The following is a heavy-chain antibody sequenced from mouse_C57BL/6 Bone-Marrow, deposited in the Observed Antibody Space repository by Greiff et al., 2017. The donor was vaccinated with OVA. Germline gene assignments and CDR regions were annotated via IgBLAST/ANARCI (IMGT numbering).Heavy chain of an antibody. Sequence: VHVKQSGPVLVKPGASVKMSCKASGYTFTDYYMNWVKQSHGKSLEWIGVINPYNGGTSYNQKFKGKATLTVDKSSSTAYMELNSLTSEDSAVYYCARTLLLRSQYYFDYWGQGTTLTVSS. CDR1: GYTFTDYY. J-gene: IGHJ2*01. D-gene: IGHD1-1*01. CDR2: INPYNGGT. V-gene: IGHV1-19*01. CDR3: ARTLLLRSQYYFDY.